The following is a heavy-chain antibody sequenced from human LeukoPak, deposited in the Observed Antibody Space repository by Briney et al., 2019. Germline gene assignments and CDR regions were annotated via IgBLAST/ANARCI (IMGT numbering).Heavy chain of an antibody. CDR2: INAGNGNT. V-gene: IGHV1-3*01. J-gene: IGHJ3*02. D-gene: IGHD1-7*01. CDR1: GYTFTSYA. CDR3: ARDHRVENFHAFDI. Sequence: GASVKVSCKASGYTFTSYAMHWVRQAPGQRLEWMGWINAGNGNTKYSQKFQGRVTITRDTSASTAYMELSSLRSEDTAVYYCARDHRVENFHAFDIWGQGTMVTVSS.